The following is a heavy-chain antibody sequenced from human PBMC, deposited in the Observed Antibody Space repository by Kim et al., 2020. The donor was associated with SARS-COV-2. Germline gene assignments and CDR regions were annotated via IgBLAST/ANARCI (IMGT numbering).Heavy chain of an antibody. CDR2: IYYSGST. V-gene: IGHV4-39*01. Sequence: SETLSLTCTVSGGSISSSSYYWGWIRQPPGKGLEWIGSIYYSGSTYYNPSLKSRVTISVDTSKNQFSLKLSSVTAADTAVYYCARLWVMGGFDYWGQGTLVTVSS. CDR3: ARLWVMGGFDY. D-gene: IGHD3-16*01. J-gene: IGHJ4*02. CDR1: GGSISSSSYY.